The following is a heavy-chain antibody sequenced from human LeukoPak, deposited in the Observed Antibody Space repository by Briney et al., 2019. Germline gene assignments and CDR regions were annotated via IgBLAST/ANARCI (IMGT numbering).Heavy chain of an antibody. CDR2: INHSGST. CDR3: ARYWKAFDI. V-gene: IGHV4-34*01. D-gene: IGHD1-1*01. CDR1: GGSFSGYY. Sequence: SETLSLTCAVYGGSFSGYYWSWIRQPPGKGLEWIGEINHSGSTNYNPSLKSRVTISVDTSKNQSSLKLSSVTAADTAVYYCARYWKAFDIWGQGTMVTVSS. J-gene: IGHJ3*02.